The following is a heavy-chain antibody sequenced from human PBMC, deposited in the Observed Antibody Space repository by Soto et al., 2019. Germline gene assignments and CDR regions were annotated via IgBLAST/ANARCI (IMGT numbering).Heavy chain of an antibody. CDR3: ARGRQVTPAALFTRAGDYSMDV. CDR2: VNHSGST. CDR1: GGSFRGYS. J-gene: IGHJ6*02. Sequence: QVQLQQWGAGLLKPPETLSLTCAVYGGSFRGYSWTWIRQPPGKGLEWIGEVNHSGSTYYSPSLLSRVSLSIDTAKNQFSQKLTSVAAADTAVYYCARGRQVTPAALFTRAGDYSMDVWGQGTTVTVSS. D-gene: IGHD2-15*01. V-gene: IGHV4-34*01.